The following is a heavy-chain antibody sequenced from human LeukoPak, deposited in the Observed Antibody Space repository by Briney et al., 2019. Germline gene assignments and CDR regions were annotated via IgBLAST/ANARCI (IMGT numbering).Heavy chain of an antibody. Sequence: GGSLRLSCAASGFAFNTYTMNWVRQAPGKGLEWVSCISSSGTYTYYADSVKGRFTISRDNAKNSLYLQMNSLRAEDTAVYYCAREGIAVAGPIDYWGQGTLVTVSS. V-gene: IGHV3-21*01. CDR3: AREGIAVAGPIDY. D-gene: IGHD6-19*01. CDR2: ISSSGTYT. CDR1: GFAFNTYT. J-gene: IGHJ4*02.